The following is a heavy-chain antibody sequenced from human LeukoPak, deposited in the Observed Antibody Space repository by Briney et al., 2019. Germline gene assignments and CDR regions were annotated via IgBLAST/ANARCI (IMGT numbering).Heavy chain of an antibody. V-gene: IGHV4-59*01. CDR2: IYYSGST. CDR1: GGSISSYY. D-gene: IGHD2-21*02. Sequence: SETLSLTCTVSGGSISSYYWSWIRQPPGKGLEWIGYIYYSGSTNYNPSLKSRVTISVDTSKNQFPLKLSSVTAADTAVYYCARTTCGGDCYSDYWGQGTLVTVSS. CDR3: ARTTCGGDCYSDY. J-gene: IGHJ4*02.